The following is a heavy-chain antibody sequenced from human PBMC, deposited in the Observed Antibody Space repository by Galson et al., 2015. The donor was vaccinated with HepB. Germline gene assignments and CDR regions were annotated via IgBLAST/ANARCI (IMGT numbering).Heavy chain of an antibody. Sequence: SLRLSCAASEFSFSNYWMTWVRQAPGKGPEWVANINQGASEKYYVDSVKGRFIISRDNAENSLYLQMNSLRAEDTAVYYCTTEGRYRSSAGIFEYWGQGALVTVSS. CDR2: INQGASEK. J-gene: IGHJ4*02. CDR3: TTEGRYRSSAGIFEY. V-gene: IGHV3-7*03. CDR1: EFSFSNYW. D-gene: IGHD3-16*02.